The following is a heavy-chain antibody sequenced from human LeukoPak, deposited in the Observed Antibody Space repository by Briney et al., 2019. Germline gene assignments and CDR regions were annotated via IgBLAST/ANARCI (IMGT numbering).Heavy chain of an antibody. CDR2: ISGSGGST. CDR3: ARAPRLAAAGEPFDY. V-gene: IGHV3-23*01. Sequence: PGGSLRLSCAASGFTFNSYAMSWVRQAPGKGLEWVSAISGSGGSTSYADSVKGRFTISRDNSKNTLYLQMNSLRAEDTAVYYCARAPRLAAAGEPFDYWGQGTLVTVSS. J-gene: IGHJ4*02. CDR1: GFTFNSYA. D-gene: IGHD6-13*01.